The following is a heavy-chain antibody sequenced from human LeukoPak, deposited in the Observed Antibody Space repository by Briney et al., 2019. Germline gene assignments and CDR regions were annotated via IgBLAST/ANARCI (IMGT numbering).Heavy chain of an antibody. J-gene: IGHJ3*02. CDR1: GYTFTSYA. D-gene: IGHD2-8*01. CDR3: ARDSPFGDIVLMVYGYAFDI. CDR2: ISAYNGNT. Sequence: GASVKVSCKASGYTFTSYAMNWVRQAPGQGLEWMGWISAYNGNTNYAQKLQGRVTMTTDTSTSTAYMELRSLRSDDTAVYYCARDSPFGDIVLMVYGYAFDIWGQGTMVTVSS. V-gene: IGHV1-18*01.